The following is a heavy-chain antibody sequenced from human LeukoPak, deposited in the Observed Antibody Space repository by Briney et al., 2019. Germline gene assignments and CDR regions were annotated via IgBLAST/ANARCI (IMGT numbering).Heavy chain of an antibody. CDR1: GVTFSNSA. CDR2: IIPIFDTT. D-gene: IGHD3-22*01. Sequence: SVTVSCKASGVTFSNSAVSWVRQAPGQGLEWMGGIIPIFDTTNYAQKFQGRVTITADKSTTTAYMELSSLRSGDTAVYYCATSPSWYYDTSVRRDIDRHYFDYWGQGTLVTVSS. V-gene: IGHV1-69*06. CDR3: ATSPSWYYDTSVRRDIDRHYFDY. J-gene: IGHJ4*02.